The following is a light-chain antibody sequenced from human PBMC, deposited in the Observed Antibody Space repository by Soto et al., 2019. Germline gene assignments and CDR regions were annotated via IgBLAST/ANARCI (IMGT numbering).Light chain of an antibody. V-gene: IGKV1-39*01. CDR2: AAS. Sequence: DIPMTQSPSSLSASVGDRVTITCRASQSISSYLNWYQQKPGKAPKLLIYAASSLHSGVPSRFSGSGSGTDFTLTISRLQPEDFATYYCQQSYSTPWTFGQGTKVEIK. CDR1: QSISSY. J-gene: IGKJ1*01. CDR3: QQSYSTPWT.